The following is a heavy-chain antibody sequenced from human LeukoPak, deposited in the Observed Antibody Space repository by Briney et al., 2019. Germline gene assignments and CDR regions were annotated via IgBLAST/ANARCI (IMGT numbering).Heavy chain of an antibody. V-gene: IGHV3-48*01. J-gene: IGHJ6*02. CDR3: ARARSFPPDYDFWSGYYKLAHYYYYGMDV. CDR2: ISSSSSTT. CDR1: GFTFSSYA. D-gene: IGHD3-3*01. Sequence: GGSLRLSCAASGFTFSSYAMSWVRQAPGQGKGWVSYISSSSSTTYYADSGKGRFTISRDNAKNSLYLQMNSLRAEDTAVYYCARARSFPPDYDFWSGYYKLAHYYYYGMDVWGQGTTVTVSS.